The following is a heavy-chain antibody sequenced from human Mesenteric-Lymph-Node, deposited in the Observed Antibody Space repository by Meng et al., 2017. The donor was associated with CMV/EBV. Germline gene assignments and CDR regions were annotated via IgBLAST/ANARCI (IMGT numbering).Heavy chain of an antibody. J-gene: IGHJ5*02. V-gene: IGHV1-2*02. CDR2: INPNSGGT. CDR3: AGEWELLSRYWFDP. Sequence: KASGYTFTGYYMRWVRQAPGQGLEWMGWINPNSGGTNYAQKFQGRVTMTRDTSISTAYMELSRLRSDDTAVYYCAGEWELLSRYWFDPWGQGTLVTVSS. CDR1: GYTFTGYY. D-gene: IGHD1-26*01.